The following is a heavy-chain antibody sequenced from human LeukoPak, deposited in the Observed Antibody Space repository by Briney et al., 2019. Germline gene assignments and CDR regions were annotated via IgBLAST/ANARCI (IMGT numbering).Heavy chain of an antibody. Sequence: GGSLRLSCAASAFTFSSYAMSWVRQAPEKGLEWVSDISGSGGSTYYADSVKGRFTISRDNSKDTLYLQMNSLRAEDTAVYYCARDRPFFEYWGQGALVTVSS. CDR2: ISGSGGST. V-gene: IGHV3-23*01. CDR1: AFTFSSYA. J-gene: IGHJ4*02. CDR3: ARDRPFFEY.